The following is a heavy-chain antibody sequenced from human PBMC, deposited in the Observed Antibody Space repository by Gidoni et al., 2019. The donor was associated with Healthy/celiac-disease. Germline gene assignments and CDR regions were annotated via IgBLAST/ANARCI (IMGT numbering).Heavy chain of an antibody. J-gene: IGHJ6*04. CDR1: GFTFISYW. D-gene: IGHD3-16*01. V-gene: IGHV3-74*01. Sequence: EVQLVESGGGLVQPGGSLRLSCAASGFTFISYWMHWVRQAPGKGLGWVSRINSDVSSTSYADSVKGRFTISRDNAKNTLYLQMNSLRAEDTAVYYCARAGDPYEYIWGSFYYYGMDVWGKGTTVTVSS. CDR2: INSDVSST. CDR3: ARAGDPYEYIWGSFYYYGMDV.